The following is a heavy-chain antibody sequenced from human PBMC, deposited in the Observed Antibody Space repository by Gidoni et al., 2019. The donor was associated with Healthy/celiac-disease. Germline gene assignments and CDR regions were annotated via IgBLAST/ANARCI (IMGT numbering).Heavy chain of an antibody. J-gene: IGHJ4*02. CDR1: GGSFSGYY. CDR2: INHSGST. CDR3: ADLYYYGSGSYPH. Sequence: QVQLQQWGAGLLKPSETLSLTCAVYGGSFSGYYWSWIRQPPGKGLEWIGEINHSGSTNYNPSLKSRVTISVDTSKNQFSLKLSSVTAADTAVYYCADLYYYGSGSYPHWGQGTLVTVSS. V-gene: IGHV4-34*01. D-gene: IGHD3-10*01.